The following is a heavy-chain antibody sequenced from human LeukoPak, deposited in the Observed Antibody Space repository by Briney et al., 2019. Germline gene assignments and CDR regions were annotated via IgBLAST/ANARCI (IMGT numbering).Heavy chain of an antibody. CDR1: GFTFSDYY. CDR3: ARGGYSSSWYEVGITAFDI. Sequence: GGSLRLSRAASGFTFSDYYMSWIRQAPGKGLEWVSYISSSGSTIYYADSVKGRFTISRDNAKNSLYLQMNSLRAEDTAVYYCARGGYSSSWYEVGITAFDIWGQGTMVTVSS. V-gene: IGHV3-11*04. CDR2: ISSSGSTI. D-gene: IGHD6-13*01. J-gene: IGHJ3*02.